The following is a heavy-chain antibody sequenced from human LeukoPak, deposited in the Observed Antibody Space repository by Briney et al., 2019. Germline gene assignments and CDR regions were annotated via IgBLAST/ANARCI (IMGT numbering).Heavy chain of an antibody. CDR3: ARGLRYFDWLPNWFDP. Sequence: SETLSLTCTVSGGSISSYYWSWIRQPPGKGLEWIGYIYYSGSTNYNPSLKSRVTISVDTSKNQFPLKLSSVTAADTAVYYCARGLRYFDWLPNWFDPWGQGTLVTVSS. CDR1: GGSISSYY. V-gene: IGHV4-59*01. J-gene: IGHJ5*02. D-gene: IGHD3-9*01. CDR2: IYYSGST.